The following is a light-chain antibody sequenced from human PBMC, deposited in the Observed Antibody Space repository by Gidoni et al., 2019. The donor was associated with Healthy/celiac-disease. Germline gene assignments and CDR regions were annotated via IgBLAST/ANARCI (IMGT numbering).Light chain of an antibody. CDR3: QQYYSYPRT. CDR1: PGISSY. CDR2: AAS. Sequence: AIRMTQPTSAFSASTGDRVTITCRASPGISSYLAWYQQKPGKAPKLLIYAASPLQRGVPSRFGGSGSGTDFTLTISCLQSEDFATYYCQQYYSYPRTFGQXTKVEIK. J-gene: IGKJ1*01. V-gene: IGKV1-8*01.